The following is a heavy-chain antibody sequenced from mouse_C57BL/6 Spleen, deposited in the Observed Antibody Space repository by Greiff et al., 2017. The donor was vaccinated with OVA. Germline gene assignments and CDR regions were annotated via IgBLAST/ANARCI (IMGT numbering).Heavy chain of an antibody. CDR2: IWRGGST. V-gene: IGHV2-2*01. CDR1: GFSLTSYG. CDR3: ARRGVTDDYDDWFAY. D-gene: IGHD2-4*01. Sequence: QVQLQQSGPGLVQPSPSLSITCTVSGFSLTSYGVHWVRQSPGQGLEWMGVIWRGGSTDYNAAFISRLNISKDNSKSQVFFKMNSLQADDTAIYDCARRGVTDDYDDWFAYWGQGTLVTVSA. J-gene: IGHJ3*01.